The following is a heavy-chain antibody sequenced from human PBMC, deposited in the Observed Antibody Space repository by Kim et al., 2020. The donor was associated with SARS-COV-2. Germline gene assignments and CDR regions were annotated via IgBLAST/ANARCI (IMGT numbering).Heavy chain of an antibody. V-gene: IGHV3-15*07. J-gene: IGHJ4*02. D-gene: IGHD2-8*01. CDR2: VKSRPGGGTT. Sequence: GGSLRLSCATSGFTFTYAWMNWVRQAPGKGLEWVGRVKSRPGGGTTDYAAPVKDRFTIARDNSENTLYLQMNSLKTEDTADYYCITYRNGGLFWGQGTL. CDR3: ITYRNGGLF. CDR1: GFTFTYAW.